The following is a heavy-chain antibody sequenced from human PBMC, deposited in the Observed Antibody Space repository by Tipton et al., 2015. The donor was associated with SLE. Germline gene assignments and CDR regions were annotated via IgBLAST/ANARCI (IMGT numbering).Heavy chain of an antibody. CDR2: IWHSGGT. Sequence: GLVKPSDTLSLTCAVSDYSISSGSYWGWIRQPPGKGLEWIGSIWHSGGTNYNPSLKSRVTISVDTSKNQFSLNLISVTAADTAIYYCARDWDYSTSSSSFVLWGQGTLVTVSS. CDR1: DYSISSGSY. J-gene: IGHJ4*02. D-gene: IGHD6-6*01. CDR3: ARDWDYSTSSSSFVL. V-gene: IGHV4-38-2*02.